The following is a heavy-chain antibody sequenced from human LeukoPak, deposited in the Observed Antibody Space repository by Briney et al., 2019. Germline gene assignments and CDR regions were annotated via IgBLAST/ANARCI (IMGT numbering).Heavy chain of an antibody. CDR2: IYHSGST. V-gene: IGHV4-38-2*02. D-gene: IGHD6-13*01. CDR3: ARGRHPLKGIAAAGSDY. Sequence: SETLSLTCTVSGYSISSGYYWGWIRQPPGKGLEWIGSIYHSGSTYYNPSLKSRVTISVDTSKNQFSLKLSSVTAADTAVYYCARGRHPLKGIAAAGSDYWGQGTLVTVSS. J-gene: IGHJ4*02. CDR1: GYSISSGYY.